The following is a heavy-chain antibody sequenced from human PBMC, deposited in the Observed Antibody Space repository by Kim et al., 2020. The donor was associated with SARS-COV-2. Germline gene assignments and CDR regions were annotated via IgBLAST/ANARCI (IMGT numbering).Heavy chain of an antibody. D-gene: IGHD3-22*01. CDR2: ISYDGSNK. CDR3: ARDRNYYDSSGDYYARFYYYYGMDV. V-gene: IGHV3-30-3*01. J-gene: IGHJ6*02. CDR1: GFTFSSYA. Sequence: GGSLRLSCAASGFTFSSYAMHWVRQAPGKGLEWVSVISYDGSNKYYADSVKGRFTISRDNSKNTLYLQMNSLRAEDTAVYYCARDRNYYDSSGDYYARFYYYYGMDVWGQGTTVTVSS.